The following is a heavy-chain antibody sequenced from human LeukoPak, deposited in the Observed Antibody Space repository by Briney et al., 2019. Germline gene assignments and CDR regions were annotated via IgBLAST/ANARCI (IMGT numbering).Heavy chain of an antibody. D-gene: IGHD3-10*01. CDR3: AKVGGSGNYYPEY. J-gene: IGHJ4*02. V-gene: IGHV3-23*01. Sequence: GGSLSLSCAASGFTFTNDALSWVRQAPGKGLWWISAISANGRCTYYADSVRGRFTFLRDDSKTSLFLQMNLSRAEDQAIYYCAKVGGSGNYYPEYWGQGTLVTVSS. CDR1: GFTFTNDA. CDR2: ISANGRCT.